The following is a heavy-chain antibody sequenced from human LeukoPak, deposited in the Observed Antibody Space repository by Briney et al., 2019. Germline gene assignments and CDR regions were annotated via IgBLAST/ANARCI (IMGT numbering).Heavy chain of an antibody. CDR3: ARYSSSDLRVDY. J-gene: IGHJ4*02. CDR2: IYPGDPDT. Sequence: GESRKISCQGSGYSFTSYWIGWVRQMPGKGLEWMGIIYPGDPDTRYSPSFQGQVTISVDKSISTAYLQWSSLKASDTAMYYCARYSSSDLRVDYWGQGTLVTVSS. CDR1: GYSFTSYW. V-gene: IGHV5-51*01. D-gene: IGHD6-6*01.